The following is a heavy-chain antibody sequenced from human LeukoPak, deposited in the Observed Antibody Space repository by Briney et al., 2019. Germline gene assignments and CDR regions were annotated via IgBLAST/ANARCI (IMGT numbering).Heavy chain of an antibody. CDR3: AKDTPYYDSSGYSVEVFGY. CDR1: GITLSNYG. V-gene: IGHV3-23*01. Sequence: PGGSLRLSCVVSGITLSNYGMSWVRQAPGKGLEWVPAISGSGGSTYYADSVKGRFTISRGNSKNTLYLQMNSLRAEDTAVYYCAKDTPYYDSSGYSVEVFGYWGQGTLVTVSS. J-gene: IGHJ4*02. D-gene: IGHD3-22*01. CDR2: ISGSGGST.